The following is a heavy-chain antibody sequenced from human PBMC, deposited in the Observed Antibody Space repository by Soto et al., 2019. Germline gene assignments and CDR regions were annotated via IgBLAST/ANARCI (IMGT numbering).Heavy chain of an antibody. D-gene: IGHD3-10*01. V-gene: IGHV4-59*08. CDR2: IYYSGST. CDR3: ARHNYGSGSTYFDY. J-gene: IGHJ4*02. CDR1: GGSISRYY. Sequence: SETLSLTCTVAGGSISRYYWSWIRQPPGKGLEWIGYIYYSGSTNYNPSLKSRVTISVDTSKNQFSLKLNSMTAADTAVYYCARHNYGSGSTYFDYWGQGTLVTVSS.